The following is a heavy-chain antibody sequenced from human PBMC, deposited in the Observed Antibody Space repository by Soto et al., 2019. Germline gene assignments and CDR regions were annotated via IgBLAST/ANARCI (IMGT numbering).Heavy chain of an antibody. CDR2: IYYSGST. Sequence: KTSETLSLTCTVSGGSISSSSYYWVWIRQPPGKGLEWIGSIYYSGSTYYNPSLKSRVTISVDTSKNQFSLKLSSVTAAATAVYYCARHEGFKSPYEYWGQGTLVTVYS. V-gene: IGHV4-39*01. J-gene: IGHJ4*02. CDR3: ARHEGFKSPYEY. D-gene: IGHD3-3*01. CDR1: GGSISSSSYY.